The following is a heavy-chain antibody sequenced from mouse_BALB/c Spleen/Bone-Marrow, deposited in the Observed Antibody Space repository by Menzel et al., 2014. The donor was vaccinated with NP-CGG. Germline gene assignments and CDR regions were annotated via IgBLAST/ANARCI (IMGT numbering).Heavy chain of an antibody. J-gene: IGHJ2*01. D-gene: IGHD4-1*01. Sequence: QVHVKQSGAELAKPGASVKMSCKASGYTFTSYWMYWVKQRPGQGLEWIGYINPSTGYTEYNQKFKDKATLTADKSSSTAYMQLSSLTSEDSAVYYCARSRTGTYFDYWGQGTTLTVSS. V-gene: IGHV1-7*01. CDR1: GYTFTSYW. CDR2: INPSTGYT. CDR3: ARSRTGTYFDY.